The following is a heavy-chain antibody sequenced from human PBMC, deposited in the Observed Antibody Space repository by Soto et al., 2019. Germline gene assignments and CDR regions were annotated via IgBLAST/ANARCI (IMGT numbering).Heavy chain of an antibody. D-gene: IGHD1-26*01. J-gene: IGHJ6*02. Sequence: PSETLSLTCAVSGYSISSGYYWGWIRQPPGKGLEWIGSIYHSGSTYYNPSLKSRVTISVDTSKNQFSLKLSSVTAADTAVYYCASTPSEGGPTYYYYGMDVWGQGTTVTVSS. CDR1: GYSISSGYY. V-gene: IGHV4-38-2*01. CDR2: IYHSGST. CDR3: ASTPSEGGPTYYYYGMDV.